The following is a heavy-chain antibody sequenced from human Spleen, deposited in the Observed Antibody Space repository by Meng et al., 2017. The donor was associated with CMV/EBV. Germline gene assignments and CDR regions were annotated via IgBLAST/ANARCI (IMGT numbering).Heavy chain of an antibody. CDR2: INHSGST. CDR3: ARGGDILTGYSERVAFDI. CDR1: GGSFSGYY. J-gene: IGHJ3*02. Sequence: GRLQRWGAGLLKPSETLSLTCAVYGGSFSGYYWSWIRQPPGKGLEWIGEINHSGSTNYNPSLKSRVTISVDTSKNQFSLKLSSVTAADTAVYYCARGGDILTGYSERVAFDIWGQGTMVTVSS. V-gene: IGHV4-34*01. D-gene: IGHD3-9*01.